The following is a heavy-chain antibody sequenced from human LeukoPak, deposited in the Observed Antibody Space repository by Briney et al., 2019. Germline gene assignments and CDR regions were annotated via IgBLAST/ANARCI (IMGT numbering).Heavy chain of an antibody. V-gene: IGHV3-7*03. CDR1: GFTFSSYW. CDR3: ARDPSSGWSRPYFDY. CDR2: IKQDGSEK. J-gene: IGHJ4*02. D-gene: IGHD6-19*01. Sequence: GGSLRLSCAASGFTFSSYWMSWVRQAPGKGLEWVANIKQDGSEKYYVDSVKGRFTISRDNAKNSLYLQMNSLRAEDTAVYYCARDPSSGWSRPYFDYWGQGTLVTVSS.